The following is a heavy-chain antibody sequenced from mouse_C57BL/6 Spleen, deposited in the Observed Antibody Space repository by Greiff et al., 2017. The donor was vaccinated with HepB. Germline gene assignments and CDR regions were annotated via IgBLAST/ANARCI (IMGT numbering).Heavy chain of an antibody. Sequence: VQLKESGPELVKPGASVKISCKASGYTFTDYYMNWVKQSHGKSLEWIGDINPNNGGTSYNQKFKGKATLTVDKSSSTAYMELRSLTSEDSAVYYCARYYYGSFDVWGTGTTVTVSS. CDR1: GYTFTDYY. J-gene: IGHJ1*03. V-gene: IGHV1-26*01. D-gene: IGHD1-1*01. CDR2: INPNNGGT. CDR3: ARYYYGSFDV.